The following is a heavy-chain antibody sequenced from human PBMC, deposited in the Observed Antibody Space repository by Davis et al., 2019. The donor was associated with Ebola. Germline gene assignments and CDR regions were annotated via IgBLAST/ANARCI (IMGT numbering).Heavy chain of an antibody. CDR1: GGSITSHY. V-gene: IGHV4-59*11. J-gene: IGHJ3*02. Sequence: PSETLSLTCTVSGGSITSHYWSWIRQSTGKGLEWIGYISYSGNTNYNPSLKSRVTISVDTSKNQFSLNVNSMTAADTAVYYCARGNRQGPNSAFEIWGQGTMITVSS. CDR2: ISYSGNT. CDR3: ARGNRQGPNSAFEI.